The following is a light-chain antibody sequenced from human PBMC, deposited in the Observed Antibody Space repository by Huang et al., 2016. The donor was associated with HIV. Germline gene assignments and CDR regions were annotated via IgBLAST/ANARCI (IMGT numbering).Light chain of an antibody. CDR3: QQHNSWLRT. CDR2: GAS. J-gene: IGKJ1*01. Sequence: EMVMTQSPATLSVSPGERATLSCRASQSVGSNLAWYQQKPGQAPRLLIYGASTRATNISARVSGSGSGTEFTLTISGLQSEDFAVYYCQQHNSWLRTFGQGTKVEIK. CDR1: QSVGSN. V-gene: IGKV3-15*01.